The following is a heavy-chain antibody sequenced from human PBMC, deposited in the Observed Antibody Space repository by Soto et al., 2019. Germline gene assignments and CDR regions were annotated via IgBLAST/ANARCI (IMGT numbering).Heavy chain of an antibody. D-gene: IGHD6-19*01. Sequence: QLQLQESGPGLVKASETLSLTCTVSGGSITRNNHFWGWIRQSPGKGLEWIGSIQYGGTTNYNPSLKGRVIMSAETSKNQFSLMMNSVTAAATAVYYCARLGSSGWYQGSYFDYWGQGTLVTVSS. CDR2: IQYGGTT. CDR1: GGSITRNNHF. CDR3: ARLGSSGWYQGSYFDY. J-gene: IGHJ4*02. V-gene: IGHV4-39*01.